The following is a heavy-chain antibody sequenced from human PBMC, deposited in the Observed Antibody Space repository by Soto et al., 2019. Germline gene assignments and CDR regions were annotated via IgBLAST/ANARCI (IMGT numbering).Heavy chain of an antibody. CDR3: ARVSGQLSIRSNWFDP. CDR2: INHNGAT. V-gene: IGHV4-34*01. Sequence: PSETLSLTCAVYSGFLSGYYWNWIRQPPGKGLEWIGEINHNGATNYNPSLNSRVTLSVDTSKNQFSLKLSSVTAADTAVYYCARVSGQLSIRSNWFDPWGQGTLVTVSS. CDR1: SGFLSGYY. D-gene: IGHD1-20*01. J-gene: IGHJ5*02.